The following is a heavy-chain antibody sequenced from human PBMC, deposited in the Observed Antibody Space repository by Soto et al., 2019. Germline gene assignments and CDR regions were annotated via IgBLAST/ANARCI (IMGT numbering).Heavy chain of an antibody. J-gene: IGHJ3*02. V-gene: IGHV1-3*01. CDR1: GYTFTSYA. CDR2: INAGNGNT. Sequence: ASVKVSCKASGYTFTSYAIHWVRQAPGQRLEWMGWINAGNGNTKYSQKFQDRVTISRDNSKNTLYLQMNSLRTEDTAVYYCVKDGGTLPNVVNYPFDIWGQGTKVTVS. CDR3: VKDGGTLPNVVNYPFDI. D-gene: IGHD3-16*01.